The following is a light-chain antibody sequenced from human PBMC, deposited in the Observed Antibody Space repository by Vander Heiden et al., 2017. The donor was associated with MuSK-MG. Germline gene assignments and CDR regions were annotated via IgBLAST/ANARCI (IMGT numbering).Light chain of an antibody. V-gene: IGKV2D-29*01. CDR1: QSLLFSDGKTY. CDR2: AAS. J-gene: IGKJ5*01. CDR3: RQSVEFPLT. Sequence: DIVLTQTPLSLSVTPGQPASISCKSSQSLLFSDGKTYLFWFLQRPGQPPQLLISAASNRCSGVPDRFSGSGSGTDFTLKISRVEAEDVGVYYCRQSVEFPLTFDQGTRLEI.